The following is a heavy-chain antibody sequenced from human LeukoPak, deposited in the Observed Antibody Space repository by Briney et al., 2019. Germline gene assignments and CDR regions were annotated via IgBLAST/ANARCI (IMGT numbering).Heavy chain of an antibody. J-gene: IGHJ4*02. V-gene: IGHV4-4*02. CDR2: IYHSGST. D-gene: IGHD3-3*01. CDR3: ARATIFGVVIIFGSD. Sequence: PSETLSLTCAVSGGSISSSNWWSWVRQPPGKGLEWIGEIYHSGSTNYNQSLKSRVTISVDKSKNQFSLKLSSVTAADTAVYYCARATIFGVVIIFGSDWGQGTLVTVSS. CDR1: GGSISSSNW.